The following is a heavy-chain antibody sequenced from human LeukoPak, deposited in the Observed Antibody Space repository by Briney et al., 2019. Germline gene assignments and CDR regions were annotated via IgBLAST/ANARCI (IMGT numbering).Heavy chain of an antibody. CDR1: GGTFTGYY. CDR2: INPNSGGT. V-gene: IGHV1-2*02. J-gene: IGHJ4*02. D-gene: IGHD3-22*01. Sequence: ASVKVSCKASGGTFTGYYMHWVRQAPGQGLEWMGWINPNSGGTNYSQKFQGRVTMTRDTSISTAYMELSRLRSDDTAVYYCASYYYDSSGFVHWGQGTLVTVSS. CDR3: ASYYYDSSGFVH.